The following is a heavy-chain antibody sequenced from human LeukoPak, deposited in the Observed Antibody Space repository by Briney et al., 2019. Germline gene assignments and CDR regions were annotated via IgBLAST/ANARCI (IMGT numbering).Heavy chain of an antibody. CDR1: GDTFTGYY. D-gene: IGHD4-23*01. CDR3: VKVVTPNRYFDY. Sequence: ASGKVSCKASGDTFTGYYIHWVRQAPGQGLEWMGWINPNSGGANYAQKFQGRVTMTRDTSISTAYMELGRLRSDDTAIYYCVKVVTPNRYFDYWGQGTLVTVSS. V-gene: IGHV1-2*02. J-gene: IGHJ4*02. CDR2: INPNSGGA.